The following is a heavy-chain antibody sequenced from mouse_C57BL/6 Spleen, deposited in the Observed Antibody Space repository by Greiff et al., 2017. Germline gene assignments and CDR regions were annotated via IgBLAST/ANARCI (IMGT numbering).Heavy chain of an antibody. D-gene: IGHD1-1*01. CDR1: GFSLTSYG. V-gene: IGHV2-5*01. CDR2: IWRGGST. J-gene: IGHJ1*03. Sequence: QVQLKQSGPGLVQPSQSLSITCTVSGFSLTSYGVHWVRQSPGKGLEWLGMIWRGGSTDYNAAFMSRLSITKDNSKSQVFFKMNSLQADDTAIYYCAKTIYYYGSSHWYFDGWGTETTVTVSS. CDR3: AKTIYYYGSSHWYFDG.